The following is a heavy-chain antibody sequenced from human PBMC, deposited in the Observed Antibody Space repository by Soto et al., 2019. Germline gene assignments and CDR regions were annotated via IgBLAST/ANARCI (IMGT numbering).Heavy chain of an antibody. CDR3: GRAGFKQWLGRGWFDP. CDR1: GFTFSSYG. V-gene: IGHV3-33*01. Sequence: QVQLVESGGGVVQPGRSLRLSCAASGFTFSSYGMHWVRQAPGKGLEWVAVIWYDGSNKYYADSVKGRFTISRDNSKNTRYQQMNSLGAEDTAVYYCGRAGFKQWLGRGWFDPWGRGTLVTVSS. D-gene: IGHD6-19*01. CDR2: IWYDGSNK. J-gene: IGHJ5*02.